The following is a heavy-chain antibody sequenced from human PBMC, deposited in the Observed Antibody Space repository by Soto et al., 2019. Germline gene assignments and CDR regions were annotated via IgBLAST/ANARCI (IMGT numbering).Heavy chain of an antibody. CDR1: GGSFSGYY. D-gene: IGHD2-15*01. V-gene: IGHV4-34*01. Sequence: SETLSLTCAVYGGSFSGYYWSWIRQPPGKGLEWIGEINHSGSTNYNPSLKSRVTISVDTSKNQFSLKLSSVTAADTAVYYCARRRWWSAQDYWGQGTLVTVSS. CDR2: INHSGST. CDR3: ARRRWWSAQDY. J-gene: IGHJ4*02.